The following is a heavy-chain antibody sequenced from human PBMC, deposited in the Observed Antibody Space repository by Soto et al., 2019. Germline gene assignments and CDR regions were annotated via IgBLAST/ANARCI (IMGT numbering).Heavy chain of an antibody. Sequence: ASVKVSCKASGYTFTSYGISWVRQAPGQGLEWMGWINSYNGNTNYAQKLQGRVTMTTDTSTSTAYMELRSLRSEDTAVYYCARSFAAPSSIVFWGQGTLVTVSS. CDR1: GYTFTSYG. V-gene: IGHV1-18*01. J-gene: IGHJ4*02. D-gene: IGHD1-26*01. CDR3: ARSFAAPSSIVF. CDR2: INSYNGNT.